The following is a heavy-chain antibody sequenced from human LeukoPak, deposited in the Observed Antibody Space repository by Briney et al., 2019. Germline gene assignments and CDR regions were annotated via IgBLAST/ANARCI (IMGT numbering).Heavy chain of an antibody. CDR2: IISNGGST. Sequence: PGGSLRLSCSASGFTFSVYAIHWVRQAPGKGLEYVSTIISNGGSTYYADSVKGRFTISRDNSKNTVSLQRSSLRAEDTALYYCVKDGLAFCGGDCYSYFDYWGQGTLVTVSS. D-gene: IGHD2-21*02. CDR1: GFTFSVYA. J-gene: IGHJ4*02. V-gene: IGHV3-64D*06. CDR3: VKDGLAFCGGDCYSYFDY.